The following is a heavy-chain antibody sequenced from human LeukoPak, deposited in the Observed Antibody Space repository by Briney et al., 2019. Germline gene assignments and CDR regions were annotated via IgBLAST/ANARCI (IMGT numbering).Heavy chain of an antibody. J-gene: IGHJ4*02. CDR3: AREGYQYYFDY. CDR1: GFTFNTYA. V-gene: IGHV3-30*04. CDR2: ISFDGGKK. Sequence: GGSLRLSCAASGFTFNTYAMHWVRQAPGKGLEWVAVISFDGGKKYNADSVKGRFTISRDNSKNTLYLQMNSLRAEDTAVYYCAREGYQYYFDYWGQGTLVTVSS. D-gene: IGHD2-2*01.